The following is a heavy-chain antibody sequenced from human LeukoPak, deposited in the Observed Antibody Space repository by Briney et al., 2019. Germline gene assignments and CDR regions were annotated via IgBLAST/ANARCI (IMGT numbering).Heavy chain of an antibody. Sequence: PGGSLRLSCAASGFTFSDYWMHWVRQAPGKGLEWVSSISSSSSYIYYADSVKGRFTISRDNAKNSLYLQMNSLRAEDTAVYYCARGGYFDWLTDYWGQGTLVTVSS. CDR3: ARGGYFDWLTDY. V-gene: IGHV3-21*01. J-gene: IGHJ4*02. CDR1: GFTFSDYW. CDR2: ISSSSSYI. D-gene: IGHD3-9*01.